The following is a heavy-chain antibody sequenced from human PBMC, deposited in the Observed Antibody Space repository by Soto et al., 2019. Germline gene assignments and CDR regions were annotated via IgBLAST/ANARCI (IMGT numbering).Heavy chain of an antibody. J-gene: IGHJ4*02. D-gene: IGHD3-16*01. CDR1: GYTFTSYY. CDR2: IIPILGIT. CDR3: ARDSRVPVPSWGSPQ. Sequence: ASVKVSCKASGYTFTSYYMHWVRQAPGQGLEWMGRIIPILGITNYAQKFQGRVTITTDKSTSTVYMELSSLRSEYTAVYYCARDSRVPVPSWGSPQWGQGTLVTVSS. V-gene: IGHV1-46*01.